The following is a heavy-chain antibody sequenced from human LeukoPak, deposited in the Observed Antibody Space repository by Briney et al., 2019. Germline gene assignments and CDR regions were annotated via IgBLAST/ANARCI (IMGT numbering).Heavy chain of an antibody. Sequence: SETLSLTCAVYGGSFSGYYWNWIRQPPGKGLEWVGEINHSGITDYNSSLKSRVTISVDTSNNQFSLKLSFVTAADTAVYYCVRRGKRLRYFDWVDAFDIWGQGTLVTVSS. D-gene: IGHD3-9*01. CDR3: VRRGKRLRYFDWVDAFDI. V-gene: IGHV4-34*01. CDR1: GGSFSGYY. CDR2: INHSGIT. J-gene: IGHJ3*02.